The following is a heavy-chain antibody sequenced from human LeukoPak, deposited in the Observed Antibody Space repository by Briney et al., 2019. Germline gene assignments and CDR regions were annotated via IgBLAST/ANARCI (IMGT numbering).Heavy chain of an antibody. CDR3: ARDSGPLDY. J-gene: IGHJ4*02. CDR1: GFVFSSYA. D-gene: IGHD3-10*01. Sequence: GGSLRLSCAASGFVFSSYAMAWVRQAPGKGLEWVSSISGSGGATYYADSVKGRFTISRHNSKNTLYLQMNSLRAEDTAVYYCARDSGPLDYWGQGTLVTVSS. CDR2: ISGSGGAT. V-gene: IGHV3-23*01.